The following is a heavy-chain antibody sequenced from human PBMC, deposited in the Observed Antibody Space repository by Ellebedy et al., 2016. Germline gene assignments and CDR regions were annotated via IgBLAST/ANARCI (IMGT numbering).Heavy chain of an antibody. J-gene: IGHJ2*01. CDR1: GGSISSGDYY. D-gene: IGHD4-17*01. CDR3: ASLTVYWYFDL. Sequence: SETLSLTXTVSGGSISSGDYYWSWIRQPPGKGLEWIGYIYYSGSTYYNPSLKSRVTISVGTSKNQFSLKLSSVTAADTAVYYCASLTVYWYFDLWGRGTLVTVSS. CDR2: IYYSGST. V-gene: IGHV4-30-4*01.